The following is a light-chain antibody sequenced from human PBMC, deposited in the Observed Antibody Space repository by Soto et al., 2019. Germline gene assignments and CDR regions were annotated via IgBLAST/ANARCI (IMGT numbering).Light chain of an antibody. J-gene: IGKJ4*01. Sequence: DIQMNQSPSFVSASVGDRVTITCRASQGISSWLAWYQHKPGRAPKLLIPAASNLESGVPSRFSGKGSGTDFTLTLSRLQPEDCASYYCQQTTSFPLPFGGGTKVEIK. V-gene: IGKV1-12*01. CDR2: AAS. CDR1: QGISSW. CDR3: QQTTSFPLP.